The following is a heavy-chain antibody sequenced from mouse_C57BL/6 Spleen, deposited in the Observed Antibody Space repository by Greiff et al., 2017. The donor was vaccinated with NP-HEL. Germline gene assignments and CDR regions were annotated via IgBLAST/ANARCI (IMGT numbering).Heavy chain of an antibody. V-gene: IGHV5-9-1*02. CDR2: ISSGGDYI. J-gene: IGHJ2*01. CDR3: TRIYDGSRGYFDY. D-gene: IGHD2-3*01. CDR1: GFTFSSYA. Sequence: EVMLVESGEGLVKPGGSLKLSCAASGFTFSSYAMSWVRQTPEKRLEWVAYISSGGDYIYYADTVKGRFTISRDNARNTLYLQMSSLKSEYTAMYYCTRIYDGSRGYFDYWGQGTTLTVSS.